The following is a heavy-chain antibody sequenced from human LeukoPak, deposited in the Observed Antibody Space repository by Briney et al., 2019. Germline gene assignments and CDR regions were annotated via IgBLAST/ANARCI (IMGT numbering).Heavy chain of an antibody. V-gene: IGHV3-7*01. CDR2: IKQDGSEK. CDR3: ARQGYYDSSGPFDY. CDR1: GFTFSNFW. J-gene: IGHJ4*02. D-gene: IGHD3-22*01. Sequence: GGSLRLSCAASGFTFSNFWMSWVRQAPGKGLEWVANIKQDGSEKFYVDSVKGRFTISRDNAKNSLYLEMNSLRAEDTAVYYCARQGYYDSSGPFDYWGQGTLVTVSS.